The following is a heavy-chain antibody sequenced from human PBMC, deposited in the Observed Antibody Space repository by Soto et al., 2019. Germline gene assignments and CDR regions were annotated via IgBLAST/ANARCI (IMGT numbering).Heavy chain of an antibody. CDR2: ISGSSSST. Sequence: PGGSLRLSCAASGFTFSSYAMSWVRQAPEKGLEWVSAISGSSSSTYYADSVKGRFTISRDNSKNTLYLQMNSLRADDTAVYYCAKMGNDYSAPPHYYYYMDVWGKGTTVTVSS. CDR3: AKMGNDYSAPPHYYYYMDV. D-gene: IGHD4-4*01. V-gene: IGHV3-23*01. CDR1: GFTFSSYA. J-gene: IGHJ6*03.